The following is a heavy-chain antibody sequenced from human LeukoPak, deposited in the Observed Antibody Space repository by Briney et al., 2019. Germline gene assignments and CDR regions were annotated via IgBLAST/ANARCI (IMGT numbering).Heavy chain of an antibody. D-gene: IGHD3-16*02. V-gene: IGHV1-2*02. CDR1: GYTFSDHY. Sequence: ASVKVTCKTAGYTFSDHYIYWVRQPHKQGLEWMGFINPRTGATYYAENFQGRVTLTRDTSISTASLELRSDDTAVYYCARVATKFQMLYPDFWGQGSLVTVSS. CDR2: INPRTGAT. CDR3: ARVATKFQMLYPDF. J-gene: IGHJ4*02.